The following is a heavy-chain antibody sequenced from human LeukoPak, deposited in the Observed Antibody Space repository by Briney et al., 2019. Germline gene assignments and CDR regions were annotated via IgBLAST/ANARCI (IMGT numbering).Heavy chain of an antibody. J-gene: IGHJ5*02. CDR1: GGTFSSYA. CDR2: IIPIFGTA. V-gene: IGHV1-69*05. Sequence: GASVKVSCKASGGTFSSYAISWVRQAPGQGLEWMGGIIPIFGTANYAQKFQGRVTMTRNTSISTAYMELSSLRSEDTAVYYCARPGGFGENWFDPWGQGTLVTVSS. D-gene: IGHD3-10*01. CDR3: ARPGGFGENWFDP.